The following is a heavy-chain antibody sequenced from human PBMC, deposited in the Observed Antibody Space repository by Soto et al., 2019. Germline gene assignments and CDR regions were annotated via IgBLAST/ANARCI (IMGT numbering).Heavy chain of an antibody. CDR2: INHSGST. D-gene: IGHD3-16*02. CDR1: GGSFSGYY. CDR3: ARGKYIWGNYRSPRPLDY. Sequence: PSETLSLTCAVYGGSFSGYYWSWIRQPPGKGLEWIGEINHSGSTNYNPSLKSRVTISVDTSKNQFSLKLSSVTAADTAVYYCARGKYIWGNYRSPRPLDYWGQGTLVTVSS. J-gene: IGHJ4*01. V-gene: IGHV4-34*01.